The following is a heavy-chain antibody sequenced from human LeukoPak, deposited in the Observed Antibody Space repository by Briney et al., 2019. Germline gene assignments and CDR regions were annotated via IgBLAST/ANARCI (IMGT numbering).Heavy chain of an antibody. J-gene: IGHJ3*02. D-gene: IGHD3-10*01. V-gene: IGHV3-7*01. CDR1: AFTFSSYW. Sequence: GGSLSLSCAGSAFTFSSYWMSWVRQAPGKGPEWVANIKDDGSEKYYLDSVKGRFTISRDNAKNSLYLQMNSLRAEDTAVYSCARIKEYGFDIWGQGTMVTVSS. CDR3: ARIKEYGFDI. CDR2: IKDDGSEK.